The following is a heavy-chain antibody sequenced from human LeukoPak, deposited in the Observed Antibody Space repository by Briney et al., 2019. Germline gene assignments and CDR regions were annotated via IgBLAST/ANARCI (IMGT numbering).Heavy chain of an antibody. CDR3: ARHSLPVLRYFDWPHMDV. Sequence: GASLKISCKGSGSSFTSYWISWVRQMPGKGLEWMGRIDPSDSYTNYSPSFQGHVTISADKSISTAYLQWSSLKASDTAMYYCARHSLPVLRYFDWPHMDVWGKGTTVTVSS. J-gene: IGHJ6*04. D-gene: IGHD3-9*01. CDR2: IDPSDSYT. V-gene: IGHV5-10-1*01. CDR1: GSSFTSYW.